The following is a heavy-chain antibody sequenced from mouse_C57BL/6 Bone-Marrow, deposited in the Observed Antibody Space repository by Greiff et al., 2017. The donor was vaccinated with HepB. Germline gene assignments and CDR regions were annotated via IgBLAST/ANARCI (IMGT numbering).Heavy chain of an antibody. J-gene: IGHJ1*03. CDR1: GYTFTDHT. D-gene: IGHD1-1*01. V-gene: IGHV1-78*01. CDR2: IYPRDGST. CDR3: ASTTVVRYWYFDV. Sequence: VQLQQSDAELVKPGASVKISCKVSGYTFTDHTIHWMKQRPEQGLEWIGYIYPRDGSTKYNEKFKGKATLTADKSSSTAYMQLNSLTSEDSAVYVCASTTVVRYWYFDVWGTGTTVTVSS.